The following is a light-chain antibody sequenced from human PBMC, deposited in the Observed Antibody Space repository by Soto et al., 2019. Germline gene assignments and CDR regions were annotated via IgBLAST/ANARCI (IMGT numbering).Light chain of an antibody. CDR1: SSGVGFFNR. CDR3: CSYAGSNTVV. CDR2: EDS. V-gene: IGLV2-23*01. J-gene: IGLJ2*01. Sequence: QSALAQPASVSGSGGQSITISCSGTSSGVGFFNRVSWYQQHPGEAPKLIIYEDSKRPSGVSNRFSGSKSGNAASLTISGLQAEDEAYYYCCSYAGSNTVVFGGGTQLTVL.